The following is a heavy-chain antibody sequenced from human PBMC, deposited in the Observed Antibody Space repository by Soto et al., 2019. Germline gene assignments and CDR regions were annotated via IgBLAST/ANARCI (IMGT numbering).Heavy chain of an antibody. Sequence: QAQLVQSGAEVKKPGSSVKVSCEASRDTFSSYAITWVRQAPGQGLEWMGGIIPTFGSPKYAQNFQGRLTITADDSTYTAYMELASLTSDDTAVYYCARAVVPKYNWFDPWGQGTLVTVSS. CDR3: ARAVVPKYNWFDP. J-gene: IGHJ5*02. CDR2: IIPTFGSP. CDR1: RDTFSSYA. D-gene: IGHD2-21*01. V-gene: IGHV1-69*01.